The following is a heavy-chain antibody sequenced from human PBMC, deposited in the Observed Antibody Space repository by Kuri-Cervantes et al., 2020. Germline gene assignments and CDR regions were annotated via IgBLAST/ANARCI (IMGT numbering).Heavy chain of an antibody. Sequence: SETLSLTCTVSGGSISSYFWSWIRQPPGKGLEWIGYIYYSGSTNYNPSLKSRVTISVDTSKNQFSLKLSSVTAADTAVYYCARMAAAGWGYWGQGTLVTVSS. J-gene: IGHJ4*02. CDR2: IYYSGST. CDR3: ARMAAAGWGY. D-gene: IGHD6-13*01. CDR1: GGSISSYF. V-gene: IGHV4-59*12.